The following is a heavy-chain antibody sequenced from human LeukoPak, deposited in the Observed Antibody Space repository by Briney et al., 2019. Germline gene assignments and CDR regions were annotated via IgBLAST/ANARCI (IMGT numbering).Heavy chain of an antibody. CDR2: INPNSGGT. D-gene: IGHD7-27*01. J-gene: IGHJ6*02. CDR1: GYTFTGYY. V-gene: IGHV1-2*02. CDR3: ARATGVGNYGMDV. Sequence: VKVPCKASGYTFTGYYMHWVRQAPGQGLEWMGWINPNSGGTNYAQKFQGRVTMTRDTSISTAYMELSRLRSDDTAVYYCARATGVGNYGMDVWGQGTTVTVSS.